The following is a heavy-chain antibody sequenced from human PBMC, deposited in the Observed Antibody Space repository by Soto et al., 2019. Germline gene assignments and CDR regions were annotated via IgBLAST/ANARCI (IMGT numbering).Heavy chain of an antibody. J-gene: IGHJ6*02. CDR2: ISGSGGST. CDR3: AKNQKTLNYVYDYYGMDV. Sequence: EVQLLESGGGLVQPGGSLRLSCAASGFTFSSYAMSWVRQAPGKGLEWVSAISGSGGSTYYADSVKGRFTISRDNSKNTLYLQMNSLRAEDTAVYYCAKNQKTLNYVYDYYGMDVWGQGTKVTVSS. CDR1: GFTFSSYA. D-gene: IGHD4-4*01. V-gene: IGHV3-23*01.